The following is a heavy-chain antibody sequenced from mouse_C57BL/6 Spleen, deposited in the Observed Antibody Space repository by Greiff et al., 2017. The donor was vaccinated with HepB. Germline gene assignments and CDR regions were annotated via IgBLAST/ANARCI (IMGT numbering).Heavy chain of an antibody. D-gene: IGHD2-4*01. CDR1: GYAFSSYW. J-gene: IGHJ3*01. CDR3: ARTLLYYDYDEGVAY. CDR2: IYPGDGDT. Sequence: QVQLQQSGAELVKPGASVKISCKASGYAFSSYWMNWVKQRPGKGLEWIGQIYPGDGDTNYNGKFKGKATLTADKSSSTAYMQLSSLTSEDSAVYFCARTLLYYDYDEGVAYWGQGTLVTVSA. V-gene: IGHV1-80*01.